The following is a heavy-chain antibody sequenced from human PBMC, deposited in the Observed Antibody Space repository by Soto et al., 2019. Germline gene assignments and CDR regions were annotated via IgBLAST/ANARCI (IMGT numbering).Heavy chain of an antibody. V-gene: IGHV4-30-4*01. J-gene: IGHJ4*02. CDR1: GGSISSGDYY. Sequence: QVQLQESGPGLVKPSQTLSLTCTVSGGSISSGDYYWSWIRQPPGKGLEWMGYIYYSGSTYYNPSLKSRVTISVDTSKHQFSLKLSSVTAADTAVYYCARVVDYDILTGWGYYFDYWGQGTLVTVSS. CDR2: IYYSGST. CDR3: ARVVDYDILTGWGYYFDY. D-gene: IGHD3-9*01.